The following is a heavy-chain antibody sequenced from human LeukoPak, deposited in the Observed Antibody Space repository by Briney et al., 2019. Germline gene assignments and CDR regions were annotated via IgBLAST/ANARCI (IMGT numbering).Heavy chain of an antibody. V-gene: IGHV3-23*01. CDR3: AGRNTAMVVTFDY. Sequence: GGSLRLSCAASGFTFSSYGMSWVRQAPGKGLEWVSAISGSGGSTYYADSVKGRFTISRDNSKNTLYLQMNSLRAEDTAVYYCAGRNTAMVVTFDYWGQGTLVTVSS. CDR2: ISGSGGST. J-gene: IGHJ4*02. CDR1: GFTFSSYG. D-gene: IGHD5-18*01.